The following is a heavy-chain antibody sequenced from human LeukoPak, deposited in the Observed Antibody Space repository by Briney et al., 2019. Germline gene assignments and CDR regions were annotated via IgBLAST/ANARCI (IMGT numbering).Heavy chain of an antibody. CDR2: TSYDGSDK. J-gene: IGHJ4*02. Sequence: HPGGSLRLSCAASGFTFSNYGMHWVRQAPGKGLDWVAVTSYDGSDKYYADSVKGRFTISRDNSKNTLYLQMNSLRAEDTAVYYCAKNQGYCSSTSCYRYYFDYWGQGTLVTVSS. CDR1: GFTFSNYG. V-gene: IGHV3-30*18. D-gene: IGHD2-2*02. CDR3: AKNQGYCSSTSCYRYYFDY.